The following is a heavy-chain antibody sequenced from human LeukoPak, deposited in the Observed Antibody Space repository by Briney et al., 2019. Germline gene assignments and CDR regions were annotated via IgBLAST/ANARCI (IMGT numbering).Heavy chain of an antibody. D-gene: IGHD3-3*01. CDR1: GFTFSSYW. J-gene: IGHJ4*02. Sequence: GGSLRLSCAASGFTFSSYWMSWVRQAPGKGLEWVANIKQDGSEKYYVDSVKGRFTISRDNAKNSLYLQMNSLRAEDTAVYYCARGGITIFGVVIHSDYWGQGTLVTVSS. CDR2: IKQDGSEK. V-gene: IGHV3-7*01. CDR3: ARGGITIFGVVIHSDY.